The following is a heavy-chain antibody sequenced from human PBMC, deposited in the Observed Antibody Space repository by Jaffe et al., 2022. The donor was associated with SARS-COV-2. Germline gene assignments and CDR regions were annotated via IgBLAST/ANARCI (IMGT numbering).Heavy chain of an antibody. D-gene: IGHD2-21*02. V-gene: IGHV3-21*01. CDR1: GFTFSSYS. J-gene: IGHJ5*02. Sequence: EVQLVESGGGLVKPGGSLRLSCAASGFTFSSYSMNWVRQAPGKGLEWVSSISSSSSYIYYADSVKGRFTISRDNAKNSLYLQMNSLRAEDTAVYYCARDSLRGDFPYNWFDPWGQGTLVTVSS. CDR2: ISSSSSYI. CDR3: ARDSLRGDFPYNWFDP.